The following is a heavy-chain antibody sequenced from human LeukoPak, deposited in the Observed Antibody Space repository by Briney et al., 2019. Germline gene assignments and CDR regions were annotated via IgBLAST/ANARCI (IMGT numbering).Heavy chain of an antibody. CDR1: GFTFSSYE. Sequence: GGSLRLSCAASGFTFSSYEMNWVRQAPGKGLEWVSYISSSGSTIYYADSVKGRFTISRDNAKNSLYLQMNSLRAEDTAVYYCARDPGNGGYQDWGQGTLVTVSS. J-gene: IGHJ4*02. CDR2: ISSSGSTI. D-gene: IGHD5-12*01. V-gene: IGHV3-48*03. CDR3: ARDPGNGGYQD.